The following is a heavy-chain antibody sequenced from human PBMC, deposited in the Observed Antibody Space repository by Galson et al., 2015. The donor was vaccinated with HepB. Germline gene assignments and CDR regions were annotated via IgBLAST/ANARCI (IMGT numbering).Heavy chain of an antibody. V-gene: IGHV4-61*02. CDR2: IYTSGST. D-gene: IGHD3-22*01. CDR3: ASSYYYDSSGYGVYFDY. Sequence: LSLTCTVSGGSISSGSYYWSWIRQPAGKGLEWIGRIYTSGSTNYNPSLKSRVTMSVDTSKNQFSLKLSSVTAADTAVYYCASSYYYDSSGYGVYFDYWGQGTLVTVSS. J-gene: IGHJ4*02. CDR1: GGSISSGSYY.